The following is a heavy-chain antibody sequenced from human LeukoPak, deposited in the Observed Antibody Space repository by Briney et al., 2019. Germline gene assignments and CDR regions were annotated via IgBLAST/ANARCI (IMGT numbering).Heavy chain of an antibody. CDR3: ARDFGWLSGFDN. CDR2: ISYDGTNK. D-gene: IGHD3-9*01. V-gene: IGHV3-30-3*01. J-gene: IGHJ4*02. Sequence: GGSLRLSCAASGFAFSSYAIHWVRQAPGKGLEWVAIISYDGTNKYYADSVRGRFTISRDNSKNTLYLQMNSLRAEDTAVYYCARDFGWLSGFDNWGQGTLVTVSS. CDR1: GFAFSSYA.